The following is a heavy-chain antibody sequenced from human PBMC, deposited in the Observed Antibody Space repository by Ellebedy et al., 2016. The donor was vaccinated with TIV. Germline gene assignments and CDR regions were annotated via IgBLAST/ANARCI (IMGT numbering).Heavy chain of an antibody. CDR1: GYSISSGDY. CDR3: ARGGGRRVGAAYDAFDI. D-gene: IGHD1-26*01. V-gene: IGHV4-38-2*02. Sequence: SETLSLTCTVSGYSISSGDYWGWIRQPPGKGLEWIGSIYHSGSTYYNPSLKSRVTISVDRSKNQFSLKLSSVTAADTAVYYCARGGGRRVGAAYDAFDIWGQGTMVTVSS. J-gene: IGHJ3*02. CDR2: IYHSGST.